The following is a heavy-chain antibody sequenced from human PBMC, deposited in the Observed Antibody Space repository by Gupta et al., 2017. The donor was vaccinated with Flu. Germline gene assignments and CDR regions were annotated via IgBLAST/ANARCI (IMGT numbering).Heavy chain of an antibody. CDR2: ISAYNGNT. D-gene: IGHD1-1*01. Sequence: RQAPGQGLEWMGWISAYNGNTNYAQKLQGRVTMTTDTSTSTAYMELRSLRSDDTAVYYCARDTARVNSGFDYWGQGTLVTVSS. J-gene: IGHJ4*02. CDR3: ARDTARVNSGFDY. V-gene: IGHV1-18*01.